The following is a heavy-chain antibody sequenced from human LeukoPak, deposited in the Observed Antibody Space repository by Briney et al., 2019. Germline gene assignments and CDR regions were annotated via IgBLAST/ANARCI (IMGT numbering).Heavy chain of an antibody. CDR1: GYTFTFYY. J-gene: IGHJ4*02. V-gene: IGHV1-2*02. CDR2: INPNSGGT. Sequence: ASVKVSCKASGYTFTFYYIHWVRQAPGQGLEWMGWINPNSGGTNYARTFQGRVNMTRNTSISTAYMELRSLRSDDTAVYYCATSVRYSDWSFFRLAYWGQGTQVTVSS. D-gene: IGHD3-9*01. CDR3: ATSVRYSDWSFFRLAY.